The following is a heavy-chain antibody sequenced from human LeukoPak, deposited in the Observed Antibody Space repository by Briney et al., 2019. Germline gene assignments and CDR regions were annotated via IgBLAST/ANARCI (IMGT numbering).Heavy chain of an antibody. V-gene: IGHV3-30*02. CDR3: ANVQWFSGTFSHFDF. J-gene: IGHJ4*02. CDR2: IRCDGSKK. Sequence: PGGSLRLSCAASGFTFSIYDIHWVRQAPGKGLEWVAFIRCDGSKKDYADSVKGRFTISRDNSKNTVFLHMNSLRAEDTAVYYCANVQWFSGTFSHFDFRGQGALVTVSS. CDR1: GFTFSIYD. D-gene: IGHD1-26*01.